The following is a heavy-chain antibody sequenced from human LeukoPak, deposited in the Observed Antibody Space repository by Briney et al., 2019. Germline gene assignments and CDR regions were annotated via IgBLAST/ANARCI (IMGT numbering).Heavy chain of an antibody. CDR3: AQDQQGAGDALNI. V-gene: IGHV4-59*01. J-gene: IGHJ3*02. D-gene: IGHD6-19*01. CDR1: RDSMKSYY. CDR2: IYYTGST. Sequence: SETLSLACTVFRDSMKSYYRSWLRQPPGKGLKWIGYIYYTGSTDYNPSLKSRVTISVDTSRNQFSLKLTSVTAADTAIYYCAQDQQGAGDALNIWGQGTLVTVSS.